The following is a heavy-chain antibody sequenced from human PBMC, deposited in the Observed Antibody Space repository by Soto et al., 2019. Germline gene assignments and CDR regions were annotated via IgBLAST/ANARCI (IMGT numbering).Heavy chain of an antibody. CDR3: ARDKITGLFDY. CDR2: IYHSGST. Sequence: PSETVSLTCAVSGGSISSGGYSWSWIRQPPGKGLEWIGYIYHSGSTYYNPSLKSRVTISVDRSKNQFSLKLTSVTAADTAVYYCARDKITGLFDYWGQGTLVTVSS. J-gene: IGHJ4*02. CDR1: GGSISSGGYS. D-gene: IGHD2-8*02. V-gene: IGHV4-30-2*01.